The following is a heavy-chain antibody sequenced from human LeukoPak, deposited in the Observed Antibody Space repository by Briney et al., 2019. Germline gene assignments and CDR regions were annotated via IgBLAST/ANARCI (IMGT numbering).Heavy chain of an antibody. V-gene: IGHV3-33*01. CDR1: GFTFSSYG. CDR3: ARDAAVYGMDV. D-gene: IGHD6-25*01. Sequence: GGSLTLSCAASGFTFSSYGMHWVRQAPGKGLEWVAVIWYDGSNKYYADSVKGRFTISRDNSKNTLYLQMNSLRAEDTAVYYCARDAAVYGMDVWGQGTTVTVSS. CDR2: IWYDGSNK. J-gene: IGHJ6*02.